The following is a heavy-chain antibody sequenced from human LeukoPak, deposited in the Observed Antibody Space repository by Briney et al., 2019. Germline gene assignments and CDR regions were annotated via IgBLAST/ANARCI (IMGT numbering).Heavy chain of an antibody. V-gene: IGHV1-69*13. D-gene: IGHD5-24*01. CDR2: IIPIFGTA. CDR1: GGTFSSYA. Sequence: ASVKVSCKASGGTFSSYAISWVRQAPGQGLEWMGGIIPIFGTANYAQKFQGRVTITADESTSTAYMELSSLRSEDTAVYYCARGQGDRYYYYYYMDVWGKGTTVTVSS. J-gene: IGHJ6*03. CDR3: ARGQGDRYYYYYYMDV.